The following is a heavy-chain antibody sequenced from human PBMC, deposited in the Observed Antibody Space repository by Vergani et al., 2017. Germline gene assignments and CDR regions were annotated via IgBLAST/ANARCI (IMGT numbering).Heavy chain of an antibody. CDR1: GFTFDDYA. J-gene: IGHJ3*02. CDR3: ARDMDTAMVGSAFDI. D-gene: IGHD5-18*01. Sequence: EVQLVESGGGLVQPGRSLRLSCAASGFTFDDYAMHWVRQAPGKGLEWVSGISWNSGSIGYADSVKGRFTISRDNAKNSLYLQMNSLRAEDTAVYYCARDMDTAMVGSAFDIWGQGTMVTVSS. V-gene: IGHV3-9*01. CDR2: ISWNSGSI.